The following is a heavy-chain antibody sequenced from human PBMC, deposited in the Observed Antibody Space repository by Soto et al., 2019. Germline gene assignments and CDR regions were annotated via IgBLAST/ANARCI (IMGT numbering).Heavy chain of an antibody. D-gene: IGHD3-22*01. CDR3: ARAPMVLTRSYFDS. CDR2: ISSSGNT. V-gene: IGHV4-59*01. J-gene: IGHJ4*02. CDR1: DGSISNFY. Sequence: LSLTCTVSDGSISNFYWSWIRQPPGKGLEWIGYISSSGNTNYNPSLKSRVSISVDTSKNQFSLNLTSVTAADTAVYYCARAPMVLTRSYFDSWGQGTPVTVSS.